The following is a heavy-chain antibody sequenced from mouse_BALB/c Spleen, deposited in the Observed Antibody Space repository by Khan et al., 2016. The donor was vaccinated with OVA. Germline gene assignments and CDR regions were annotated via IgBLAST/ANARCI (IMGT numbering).Heavy chain of an antibody. J-gene: IGHJ2*01. Sequence: EVQLVESGGGLVQPGGSRKLSCAASGFTFNSYGMHWVRQAPEKGLEWVAYISGDSNTIYYTDTVKGRFTISRDNPKNTLFLQMPSLTSEDTASNYCATSYFYGYYFDYWGPGTTLTVS. CDR3: ATSYFYGYYFDY. CDR2: ISGDSNTI. V-gene: IGHV5-17*02. D-gene: IGHD1-1*01. CDR1: GFTFNSYG.